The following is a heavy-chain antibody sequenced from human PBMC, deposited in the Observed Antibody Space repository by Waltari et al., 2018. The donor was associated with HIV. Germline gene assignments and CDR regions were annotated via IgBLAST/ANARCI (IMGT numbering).Heavy chain of an antibody. V-gene: IGHV4-38-2*01. D-gene: IGHD3-22*01. Sequence: QVQLQESGPGLVKASEILSLTCGVSAYSINSNYYWAWARQPPGKGLELLGTFSYSGTSDYNPSLKSGVSRSVDTSKNQFSLKLSSVTAADTAVYYCARVGYFYDSGGFVVPHYFESWGQGSLVTVSS. CDR3: ARVGYFYDSGGFVVPHYFES. CDR2: FSYSGTS. J-gene: IGHJ4*02. CDR1: AYSINSNYY.